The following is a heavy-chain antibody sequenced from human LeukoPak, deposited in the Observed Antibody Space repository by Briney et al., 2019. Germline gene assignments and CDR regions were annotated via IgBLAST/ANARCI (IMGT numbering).Heavy chain of an antibody. CDR2: INPNSGGT. D-gene: IGHD3-9*01. CDR1: GYTFTGYY. V-gene: IGHV1-2*02. J-gene: IGHJ5*02. Sequence: ASVKVSCKASGYTFTGYYMHWVRQAPGQGLEWMGWINPNSGGTNCAQKFQGRVTMTRDTSISTAYMELSRLRSDDTAVYYCAREKYYDILTGYRRGSWFDPWGQGTLVTVSS. CDR3: AREKYYDILTGYRRGSWFDP.